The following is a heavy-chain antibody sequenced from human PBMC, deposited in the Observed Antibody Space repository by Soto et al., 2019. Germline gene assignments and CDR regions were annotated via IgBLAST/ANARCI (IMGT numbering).Heavy chain of an antibody. J-gene: IGHJ5*02. D-gene: IGHD2-15*01. Sequence: QVQLQESGPGLVKPSETLSLSCAVSGSSIQTYYWNWIRQSPEKGLEWIGYISYPGNTNYNPSLKGRVTFTLDTSNTPVSLKVSSVTAADTAGYFWAKGHCSDGACYSRRFAPWGQGTPVIVS. CDR1: GSSIQTYY. CDR3: AKGHCSDGACYSRRFAP. V-gene: IGHV4-59*12. CDR2: ISYPGNT.